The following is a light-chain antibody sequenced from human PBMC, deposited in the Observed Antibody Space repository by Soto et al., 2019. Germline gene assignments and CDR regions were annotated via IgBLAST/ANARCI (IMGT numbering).Light chain of an antibody. CDR3: QQYGSSPYT. J-gene: IGKJ2*01. Sequence: EIVLTQSPGTLSLSPGERATLSCRASQSISSTYFAWYQQRPGQAPRLLIYAASGRATGIPDRFSGSGSGTDFTLTLSRLEHEDFAVYYCQQYGSSPYTFGQGTKLELK. CDR1: QSISSTY. CDR2: AAS. V-gene: IGKV3-20*01.